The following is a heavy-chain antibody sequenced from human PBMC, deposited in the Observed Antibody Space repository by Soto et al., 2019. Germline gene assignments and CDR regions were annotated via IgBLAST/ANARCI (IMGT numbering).Heavy chain of an antibody. Sequence: QVQLVESGGGVVQPGRSLRLSCAASGFTFSSYGMHWVRQAPGKGLEWVAVIWYDGSNKYYADSVKGRFTISRDNSKNPLYLQLNSMRAEDTAVYYCARDKDYGDYVSAFDVWGPGPMVTVSS. CDR2: IWYDGSNK. J-gene: IGHJ3*01. V-gene: IGHV3-33*01. CDR3: ARDKDYGDYVSAFDV. D-gene: IGHD4-17*01. CDR1: GFTFSSYG.